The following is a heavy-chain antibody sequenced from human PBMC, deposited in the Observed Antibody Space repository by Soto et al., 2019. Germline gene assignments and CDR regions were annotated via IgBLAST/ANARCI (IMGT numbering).Heavy chain of an antibody. Sequence: ARSLRVCYVASGRTFGSYGVRWLRQDQSKGLEWVAFTSYDGSKKYYADSVKGLFTISRDNFENTLYLQMNSLRAEDTATYNCAKVLYGGDRQYNYLVMDVWGQGTTVSVSS. CDR1: GRTFGSYG. D-gene: IGHD2-8*01. CDR2: TSYDGSKK. J-gene: IGHJ6*01. V-gene: IGHV3-30*18. CDR3: AKVLYGGDRQYNYLVMDV.